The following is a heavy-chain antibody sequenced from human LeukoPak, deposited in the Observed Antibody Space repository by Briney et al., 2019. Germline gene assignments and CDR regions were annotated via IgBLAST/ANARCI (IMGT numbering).Heavy chain of an antibody. Sequence: PGGSLRPSCAASGFTFSDYYMTWIRQAPGKGLEWLSYISGGGNVIKYADSVKGRFTISRDNSKNTLYLQMNSLRAEDTAVYYCAKRIQNWGQGTLVTVSS. D-gene: IGHD5-18*01. V-gene: IGHV3-11*01. CDR2: ISGGGNVI. CDR1: GFTFSDYY. CDR3: AKRIQN. J-gene: IGHJ4*02.